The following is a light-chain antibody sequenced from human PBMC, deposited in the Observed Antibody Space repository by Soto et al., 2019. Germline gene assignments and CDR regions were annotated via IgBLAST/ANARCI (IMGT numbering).Light chain of an antibody. Sequence: ESVLTQSRGTLSLSPGERATLSCGASQSVTSNYLAWYQQKPGQAPRLLIYGASSRATGVPDRFIGSGSGTDFTLTISRLEPEDFAVYYCQHYITSLTTFGQGTKVDIK. CDR1: QSVTSNY. V-gene: IGKV3-20*01. CDR2: GAS. J-gene: IGKJ1*01. CDR3: QHYITSLTT.